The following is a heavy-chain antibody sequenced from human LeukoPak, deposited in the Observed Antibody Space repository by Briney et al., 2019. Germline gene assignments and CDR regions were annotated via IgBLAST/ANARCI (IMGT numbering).Heavy chain of an antibody. CDR1: GFTFSDYS. Sequence: GGSLRLSCAASGFTFSDYSMNWVRQAPGKGLEWVAYISYTDTIYYADSVEGRFTISRDNAKNSLYLQMNSLRVEDTAMYYCARGSGGVGASLPFWGQGALVTVSS. CDR3: ARGSGGVGASLPF. V-gene: IGHV3-48*01. D-gene: IGHD1-26*01. CDR2: ISYTDTI. J-gene: IGHJ4*02.